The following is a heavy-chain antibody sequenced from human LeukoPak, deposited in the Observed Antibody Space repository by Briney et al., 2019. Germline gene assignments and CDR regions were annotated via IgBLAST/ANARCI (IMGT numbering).Heavy chain of an antibody. J-gene: IGHJ4*02. CDR1: GYTSTSYD. D-gene: IGHD3-10*01. V-gene: IGHV1-8*01. Sequence: ASVKVSCKASGYTSTSYDINWVRQATGQGLEWMGWMNPNSGNTGYAQKFQGRVTMTRNTTISTAYMELSSLRSEDTAVYYCRVTMVRGVINLPDYWGQGTLVTVSS. CDR3: RVTMVRGVINLPDY. CDR2: MNPNSGNT.